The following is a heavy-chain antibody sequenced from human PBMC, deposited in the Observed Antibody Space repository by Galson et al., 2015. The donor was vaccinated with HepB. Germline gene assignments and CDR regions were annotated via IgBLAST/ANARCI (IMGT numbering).Heavy chain of an antibody. CDR2: TYYRSKWYN. CDR3: ARVELERRGSPTYYYYGMDV. Sequence: CAISGDSVSSNSAAWNWIRQSPSRGLEWLGRTYYRSKWYNDYAVSVKSRITINPDTSKNQFSLQLNSVTPEDTAVYYCARVELERRGSPTYYYYGMDVWGQGTTVTVSS. D-gene: IGHD1-1*01. J-gene: IGHJ6*02. CDR1: GDSVSSNSAA. V-gene: IGHV6-1*01.